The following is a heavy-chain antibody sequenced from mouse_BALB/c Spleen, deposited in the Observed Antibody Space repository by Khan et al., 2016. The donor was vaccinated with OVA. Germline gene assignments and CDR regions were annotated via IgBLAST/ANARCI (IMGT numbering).Heavy chain of an antibody. CDR2: ISYSGST. CDR3: ASELGRYDALDY. Sequence: EVQLQESGPGLVKPSQSLSLTCTVTGYSITSDYAWNWIRQFPENKLEWMGYISYSGSTTYNPSLKSRISITRDTSKDQFFLQLKSVTSEDTATYYCASELGRYDALDYWGQGTSVTVSS. J-gene: IGHJ4*01. V-gene: IGHV3-2*02. CDR1: GYSITSDYA. D-gene: IGHD4-1*01.